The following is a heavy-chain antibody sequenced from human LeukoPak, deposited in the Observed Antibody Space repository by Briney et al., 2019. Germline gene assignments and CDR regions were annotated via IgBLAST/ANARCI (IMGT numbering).Heavy chain of an antibody. Sequence: GRSLRLSCVASGFTFSSHGFHWIRQAPGKGLEWVAVIWYDGSKQLYADSVKGPFSISRDDSMNTLYLQMNSLRVEDTAVYYCAREDSNGFYSGYWGQGTLVTVSS. CDR2: IWYDGSKQ. CDR3: AREDSNGFYSGY. CDR1: GFTFSSHG. D-gene: IGHD6-19*01. V-gene: IGHV3-33*01. J-gene: IGHJ4*02.